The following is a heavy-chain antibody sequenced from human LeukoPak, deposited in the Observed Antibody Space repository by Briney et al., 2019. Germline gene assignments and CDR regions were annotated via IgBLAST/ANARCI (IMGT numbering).Heavy chain of an antibody. CDR3: ARADYDFWSGYYDY. CDR2: INPNSGGT. CDR1: GGTFSTYV. D-gene: IGHD3-3*01. Sequence: ASVKVSCKASGGTFSTYVISWVRQAPGQGLEWMGWINPNSGGTNYAQKFQGRVTMIRDTSISTAYMELSRLRSDDTAVYYCARADYDFWSGYYDYWGQGTLVTVSS. J-gene: IGHJ4*02. V-gene: IGHV1-2*02.